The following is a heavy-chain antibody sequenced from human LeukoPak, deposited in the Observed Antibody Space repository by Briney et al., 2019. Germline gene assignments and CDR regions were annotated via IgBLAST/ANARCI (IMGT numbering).Heavy chain of an antibody. CDR2: IYHSGST. V-gene: IGHV4-4*02. CDR1: GGSISSSNW. CDR3: AKDPIFSGSYGVFDY. Sequence: SETLSLTCAVSGGSISSSNWWSWVRQPPGKGLEWIGEIYHSGSTNYNPSLKSRVTISVDKSKNQFSLKLSSVTAADTAVYYCAKDPIFSGSYGVFDYWGLEPWSPSPQ. D-gene: IGHD1-26*01. J-gene: IGHJ4*01.